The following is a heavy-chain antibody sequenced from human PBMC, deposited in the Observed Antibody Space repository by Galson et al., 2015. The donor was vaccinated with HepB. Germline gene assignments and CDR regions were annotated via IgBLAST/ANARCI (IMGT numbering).Heavy chain of an antibody. V-gene: IGHV3-21*01. CDR2: ISSSSSYI. CDR1: GFTFSSYN. J-gene: IGHJ4*02. Sequence: SLRLSCAASGFTFSSYNMNWVRQAPGQGLEWVSSISSSSSYIYYADSVKGRFTISRDNAKNSLYLQMNSLRAEDTAVYYCARDPPLGTPFDYWGQGTLVTVSS. D-gene: IGHD7-27*01. CDR3: ARDPPLGTPFDY.